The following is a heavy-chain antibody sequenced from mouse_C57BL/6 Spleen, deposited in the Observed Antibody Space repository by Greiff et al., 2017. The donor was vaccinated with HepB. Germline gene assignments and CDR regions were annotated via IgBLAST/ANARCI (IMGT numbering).Heavy chain of an antibody. J-gene: IGHJ1*03. V-gene: IGHV1-80*01. Sequence: QVQLQQSGAELVKPGASVKISCKASGYAFSSYWMNWVKQRPGKGLEWIGQIYPGDGDTNYNGKFKGKATLTAAKSSSTAYMQLSSLTSEDSAVYFCARDDSHWYFDVWGTGTTVTVSS. CDR1: GYAFSSYW. D-gene: IGHD2-4*01. CDR3: ARDDSHWYFDV. CDR2: IYPGDGDT.